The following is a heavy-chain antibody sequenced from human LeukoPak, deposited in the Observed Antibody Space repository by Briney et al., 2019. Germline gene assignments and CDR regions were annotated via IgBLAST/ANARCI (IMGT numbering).Heavy chain of an antibody. CDR3: ARMYSSGWYDDS. V-gene: IGHV4-38-2*02. Sequence: SETLSLTCTVSVYSISSGHYWGWIRPPPGKGLEWIGSIYHGGNTYYNPSLKSRVTISLDTSKNQFSLKLSSVTAADTAVYYCARMYSSGWYDDSWGQGTLVTVSS. D-gene: IGHD6-19*01. CDR2: IYHGGNT. J-gene: IGHJ5*01. CDR1: VYSISSGHY.